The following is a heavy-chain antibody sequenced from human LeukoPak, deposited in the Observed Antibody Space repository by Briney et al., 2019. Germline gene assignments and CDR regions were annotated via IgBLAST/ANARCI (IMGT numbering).Heavy chain of an antibody. V-gene: IGHV4-38-2*02. CDR2: IDHSGRT. D-gene: IGHD3-9*01. Sequence: PSETLSLTCTVSSYSISSGYYWGWIRQPPGKGLEWIGSIDHSGRTYHHPSLKSRVTISVDTSKNQFSLKLSYVTAADTAVYFCGRDRPTGYYDYWGQGILVTVSS. CDR3: GRDRPTGYYDY. J-gene: IGHJ4*02. CDR1: SYSISSGYY.